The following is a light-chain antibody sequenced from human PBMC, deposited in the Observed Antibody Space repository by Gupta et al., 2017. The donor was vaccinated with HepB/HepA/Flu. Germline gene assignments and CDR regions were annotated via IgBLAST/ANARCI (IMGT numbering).Light chain of an antibody. Sequence: QSALPQPPSLSRSPRQSITTSCTTTSNAVGGYNHVSWYQQHPGKAPKLMIYDVSNRPSGVSLRFSGSKSGNTASLTISGLQAEDEADYYCSSYTTSSTLVFGGGTKLTVL. CDR2: DVS. V-gene: IGLV2-14*01. J-gene: IGLJ2*01. CDR1: SNAVGGYNH. CDR3: SSYTTSSTLV.